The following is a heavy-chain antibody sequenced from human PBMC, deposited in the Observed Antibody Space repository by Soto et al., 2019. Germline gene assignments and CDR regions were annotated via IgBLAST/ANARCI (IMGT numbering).Heavy chain of an antibody. CDR1: VFTFSSYS. CDR2: ISSSSSYI. D-gene: IGHD1-26*01. Sequence: VGSLRLSCASSVFTFSSYSMNCVRHSPGKGLEWVSSISSSSSYIYYADSVKGRFTISRDNAKNSLYLQMKSLRAEDTAVYYCAKGGIVFDYYYYGMDVWGQGTTVTVSS. V-gene: IGHV3-21*01. J-gene: IGHJ6*01. CDR3: AKGGIVFDYYYYGMDV.